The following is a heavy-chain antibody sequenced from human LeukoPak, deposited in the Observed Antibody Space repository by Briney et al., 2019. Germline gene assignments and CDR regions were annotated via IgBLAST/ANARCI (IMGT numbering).Heavy chain of an antibody. J-gene: IGHJ4*02. V-gene: IGHV3-30*03. Sequence: GGSLRLSCAASGFTFSTCGMHWVRQAPGKGLEWVAVISYDGSNKYYADSVKGRFTISRDNSKNTLYLQMNSLRAEDTAVYYCARDSRGYSYVGYCGGDCSFDYWGQGTLVTVSS. D-gene: IGHD2-21*01. CDR3: ARDSRGYSYVGYCGGDCSFDY. CDR1: GFTFSTCG. CDR2: ISYDGSNK.